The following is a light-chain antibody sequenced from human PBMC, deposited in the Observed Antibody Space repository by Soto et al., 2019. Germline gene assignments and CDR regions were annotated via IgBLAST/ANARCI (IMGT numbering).Light chain of an antibody. V-gene: IGLV2-8*01. J-gene: IGLJ2*01. CDR3: SSYAGSNNSVV. CDR1: SSDIGASNS. CDR2: EVT. Sequence: QSALTQPPSASGSPGQSVTISCAGSSSDIGASNSVSWYQQHPGKAPKLLISEVTKRPSGVPDRFSGSKSGNTASLTVSGLQAEDEADYYCSSYAGSNNSVVFGGGTQLTVL.